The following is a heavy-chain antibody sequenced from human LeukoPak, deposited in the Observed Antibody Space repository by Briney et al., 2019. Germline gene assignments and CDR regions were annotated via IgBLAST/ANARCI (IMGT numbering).Heavy chain of an antibody. V-gene: IGHV4-34*01. CDR2: INHSGST. D-gene: IGHD3-16*02. CDR3: ARRTFGGVIKY. J-gene: IGHJ4*02. Sequence: PGGSLRLSCAASGFTFSTYWMTWIRQPPGKGLEWIGEINHSGSTNYTSSLKSRVTLSVDMSKNQFSLKLSSVTAADTAVYYCARRTFGGVIKYWGQGTLVTVSS. CDR1: GFTFSTYW.